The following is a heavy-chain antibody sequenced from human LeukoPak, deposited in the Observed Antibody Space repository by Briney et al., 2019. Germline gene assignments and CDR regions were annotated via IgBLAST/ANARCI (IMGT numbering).Heavy chain of an antibody. D-gene: IGHD6-19*01. V-gene: IGHV1-2*02. Sequence: GASVKVSCKASGHTFTGYYMHWVRQAPGQGLEWMGWINPNSGGTNYAQKFQGRVTMTRDTSISTAYMELSRLRSDDTAVYYCAYPVAGTHDAFDIWGQGTMVTVSS. CDR3: AYPVAGTHDAFDI. CDR1: GHTFTGYY. CDR2: INPNSGGT. J-gene: IGHJ3*02.